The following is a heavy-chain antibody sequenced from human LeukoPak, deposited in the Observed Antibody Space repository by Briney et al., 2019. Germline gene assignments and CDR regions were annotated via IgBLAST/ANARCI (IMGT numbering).Heavy chain of an antibody. CDR2: IIPIFGTA. Sequence: SVKVSCKASGGTFSSYAISWVRQAPGQGLEWMGGIIPIFGTANYAQKFQGRVTITTDESTSTAYMELRSLRSDDTAVYYCARDYYDSSGYYEPFDYWGQGTLVTVSS. CDR1: GGTFSSYA. J-gene: IGHJ4*02. CDR3: ARDYYDSSGYYEPFDY. D-gene: IGHD3-22*01. V-gene: IGHV1-69*05.